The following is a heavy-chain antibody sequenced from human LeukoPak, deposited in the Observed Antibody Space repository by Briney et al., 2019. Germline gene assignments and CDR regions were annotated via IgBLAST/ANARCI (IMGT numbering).Heavy chain of an antibody. CDR2: IYYSGST. V-gene: IGHV4-59*01. J-gene: IGHJ4*02. CDR1: GGSISSYY. CDR3: ARAAGRRDYFDY. Sequence: SSETLSLTCTVSGGSISSYYWSWIRQPPGKGLEWIGYIYYSGSTNYNPSLKSRVTISVDTSKNQFSLKLSSVTAADTAVYYCARAAGRRDYFDYWGQGTLVTVSS. D-gene: IGHD1-1*01.